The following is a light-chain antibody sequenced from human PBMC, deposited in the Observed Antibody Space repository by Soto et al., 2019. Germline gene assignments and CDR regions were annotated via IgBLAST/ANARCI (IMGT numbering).Light chain of an antibody. V-gene: IGKV3-20*01. J-gene: IGKJ1*01. CDR3: QDCSTSPWP. CDR2: ATS. Sequence: TQSPGTLSLSPGERATLSCRAVQSVTSTYMAWYQQKPGQAPRLLIYATSFRATGSPDRFRGSGSGTDFTLTISSLEPEDSAVYYCQDCSTSPWPFGQGTKVEIK. CDR1: QSVTSTY.